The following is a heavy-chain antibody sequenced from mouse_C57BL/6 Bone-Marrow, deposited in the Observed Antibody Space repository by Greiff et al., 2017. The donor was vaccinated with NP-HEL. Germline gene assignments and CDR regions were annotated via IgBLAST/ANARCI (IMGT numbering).Heavy chain of an antibody. CDR2: INPNNGGT. CDR1: GYTFTDYN. D-gene: IGHD3-2*02. J-gene: IGHJ4*01. V-gene: IGHV1-18*01. Sequence: VQLQQSGPELVKPGASVKIPCKASGYTFTDYNMDWVKQSHGKSLEWIGDINPNNGGTIYNQKFKGKATLTVDKSSSTAYMELRSLTSEETAVYYWARRGRRLRPYYYAMDYWGQGTSVTVSS. CDR3: ARRGRRLRPYYYAMDY.